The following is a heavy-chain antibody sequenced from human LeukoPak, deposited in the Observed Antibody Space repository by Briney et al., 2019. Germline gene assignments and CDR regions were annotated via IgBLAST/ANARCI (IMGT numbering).Heavy chain of an antibody. J-gene: IGHJ1*01. Sequence: GASVKVSCKASGDTFSSYAISWVRQAPGQGLEWMGGIIPIFGTANYAQKFQGRVTITADESTSTAYMELSSLRSEDTAVYYCARLLNLAVAGWGQGTLVTVSS. CDR1: GDTFSSYA. CDR2: IIPIFGTA. CDR3: ARLLNLAVAG. D-gene: IGHD6-19*01. V-gene: IGHV1-69*01.